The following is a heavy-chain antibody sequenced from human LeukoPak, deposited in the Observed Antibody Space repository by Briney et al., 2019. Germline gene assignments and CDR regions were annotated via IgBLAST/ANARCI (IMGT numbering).Heavy chain of an antibody. CDR3: ARGLRSGWYGGFDP. V-gene: IGHV4-59*01. CDR1: GDSIRSYY. CDR2: MHYSGGT. D-gene: IGHD6-19*01. Sequence: PSETLSLTCTVSGDSIRSYYWSWIRQPPGKGLEWIGYMHYSGGTKYNSSLEGRVTISVDTSNNQFSLKLISVTAADTAVYYCARGLRSGWYGGFDPWGQGILVTASS. J-gene: IGHJ5*02.